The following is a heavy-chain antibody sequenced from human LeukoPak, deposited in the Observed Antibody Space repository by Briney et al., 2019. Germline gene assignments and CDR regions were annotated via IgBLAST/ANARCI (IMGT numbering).Heavy chain of an antibody. CDR3: ARLQYYYDSSGFFDY. J-gene: IGHJ4*02. V-gene: IGHV4-39*07. Sequence: KPSETLSLTCTVSGGSISSSSYYWGWIRQPPEKGLDWIGNIYVGGSTYYNPSLNSRVTLSLDTSRNQISLDLNSVTAADTAVYYCARLQYYYDSSGFFDYWGQGTVVTVSS. CDR1: GGSISSSSYY. CDR2: IYVGGST. D-gene: IGHD3-22*01.